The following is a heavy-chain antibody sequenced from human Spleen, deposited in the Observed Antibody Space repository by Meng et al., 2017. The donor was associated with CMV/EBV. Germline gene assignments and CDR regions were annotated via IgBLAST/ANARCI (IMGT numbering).Heavy chain of an antibody. CDR1: FTFSAYY. V-gene: IGHV3-23*01. CDR3: AKSSTYYYESSAYFDY. J-gene: IGHJ4*02. CDR2: MSGSGGST. Sequence: FTFSAYYISWVRQAPGKGLEWVSIMSGSGGSTYYGDSVKGRFTISRDNSKNTLYLQMNSLRAEDTAVYYCAKSSTYYYESSAYFDYWGQGTLVTVSS. D-gene: IGHD3-22*01.